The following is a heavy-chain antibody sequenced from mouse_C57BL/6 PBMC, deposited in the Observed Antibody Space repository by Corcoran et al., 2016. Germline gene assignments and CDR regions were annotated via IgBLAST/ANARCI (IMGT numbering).Heavy chain of an antibody. CDR1: GYAFSSYW. D-gene: IGHD2-3*01. CDR2: IYPGDGDT. J-gene: IGHJ2*01. CDR3: ARYGYYVNYFDY. V-gene: IGHV1-80*01. Sequence: QVQLQQSGAELVKPGASVKISCKASGYAFSSYWMNWVKQRPGKGLEWIGQIYPGDGDTNYNGKFKGKATLTADKSSSTAYMQLSSLTSEASAVYFCARYGYYVNYFDYWGQGTTLTVSS.